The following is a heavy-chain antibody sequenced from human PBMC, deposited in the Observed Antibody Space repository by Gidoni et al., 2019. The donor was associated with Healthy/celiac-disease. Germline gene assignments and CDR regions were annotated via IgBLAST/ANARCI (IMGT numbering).Heavy chain of an antibody. CDR3: AKDEIAAAGTG. V-gene: IGHV3-23*01. D-gene: IGHD6-13*01. CDR2: ISGSGGST. Sequence: EVQLLESGGGLVQPGGSLELACAASGFPFSSYAMSWVRQDPGKGLEWVPAISGSGGSTYYADSVKGRFTISRDNSKNTLYLQMNSLRAEDTAVYYCAKDEIAAAGTGWGQGTLVTVSS. CDR1: GFPFSSYA. J-gene: IGHJ4*02.